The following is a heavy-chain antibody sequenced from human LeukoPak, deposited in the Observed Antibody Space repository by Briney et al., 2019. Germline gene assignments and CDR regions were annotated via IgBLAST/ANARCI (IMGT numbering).Heavy chain of an antibody. Sequence: GGSLRLSCAASGFTFSSYAMSWVRQAPGKGLEWVSAISGSGGSTYYADPVKGRFTISRDNSKNTLYLQMNSLRAEDTAVYYCAKDKAGSTAYYFDYWGQGTLVTVSS. CDR3: AKDKAGSTAYYFDY. D-gene: IGHD6-13*01. CDR1: GFTFSSYA. CDR2: ISGSGGST. J-gene: IGHJ4*02. V-gene: IGHV3-23*01.